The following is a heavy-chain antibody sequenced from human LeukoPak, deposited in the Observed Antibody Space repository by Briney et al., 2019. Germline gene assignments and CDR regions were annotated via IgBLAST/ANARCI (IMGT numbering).Heavy chain of an antibody. CDR3: ARHSDVWFRELLANFDY. CDR2: VYHSGST. CDR1: GYSISSGYY. J-gene: IGHJ4*02. D-gene: IGHD3-10*01. Sequence: PSETLSLTCAVSGYSISSGYYWGWIQQPPGKGLEWIGSVYHSGSTYYNPSLKSRVTISVDTSKNQFSLKLSSVTAADTAVYYCARHSDVWFRELLANFDYWGQGTLVTVSS. V-gene: IGHV4-38-2*01.